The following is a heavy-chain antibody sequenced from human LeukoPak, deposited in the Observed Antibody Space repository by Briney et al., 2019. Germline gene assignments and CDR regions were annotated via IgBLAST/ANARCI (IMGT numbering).Heavy chain of an antibody. CDR3: ARGSLLRYFDWPD. Sequence: GGSLRLSCAASGFSVSSNHMSWVRQAPGKGLEWVSVIYGASSTYYADSVNGRFTISRDDSKNTLYLQMNSLRAEDTAVYYRARGSLLRYFDWPDWGQGTLVTVSS. V-gene: IGHV3-53*01. CDR2: IYGASST. D-gene: IGHD3-9*01. J-gene: IGHJ4*02. CDR1: GFSVSSNH.